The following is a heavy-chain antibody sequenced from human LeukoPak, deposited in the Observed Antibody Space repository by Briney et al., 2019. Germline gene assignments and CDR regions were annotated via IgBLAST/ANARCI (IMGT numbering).Heavy chain of an antibody. CDR1: GGSFSGYY. CDR2: IYTSGST. Sequence: SETLSLTCAVYGGSFSGYYWSWIRQPAGKGLEWIGRIYTSGSTNYNPSLKSRVTMSVDTSKNQFSLKLSSVTAADTAVYYCARGPYYYDSSGYYSYYYYGMDVWGQGTTVTVSS. CDR3: ARGPYYYDSSGYYSYYYYGMDV. J-gene: IGHJ6*02. D-gene: IGHD3-22*01. V-gene: IGHV4-59*10.